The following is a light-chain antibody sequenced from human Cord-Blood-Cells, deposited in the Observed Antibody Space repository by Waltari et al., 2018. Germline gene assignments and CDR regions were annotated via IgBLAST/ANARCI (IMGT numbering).Light chain of an antibody. CDR2: AAS. CDR3: QQYYSTPIT. CDR1: QGISNS. J-gene: IGKJ5*01. Sequence: DIQMTQSPSSLSASVGDRVTITCRASQGISNSLAWYQQKPGKAPKLLLYAASRVESGVPSRFSGSGSGTDYTLTISSLQPEDFATYYCQQYYSTPITFGQGTRLEIK. V-gene: IGKV1-NL1*01.